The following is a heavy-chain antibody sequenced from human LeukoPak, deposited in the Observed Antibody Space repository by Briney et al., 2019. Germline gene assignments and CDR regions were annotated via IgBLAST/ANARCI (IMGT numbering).Heavy chain of an antibody. D-gene: IGHD4-17*01. V-gene: IGHV3-23*01. CDR3: VKDYGDRLDYSDH. Sequence: GGSLRLSCAASGFTFSSYAMSWVRQAPGKGLEWVSTVSGSGGSTYYADSVKGRFTISRDNSKDTLYLQMSSLKAEDTAIYYCVKDYGDRLDYSDHWGQGALVTVSS. CDR2: VSGSGGST. J-gene: IGHJ4*02. CDR1: GFTFSSYA.